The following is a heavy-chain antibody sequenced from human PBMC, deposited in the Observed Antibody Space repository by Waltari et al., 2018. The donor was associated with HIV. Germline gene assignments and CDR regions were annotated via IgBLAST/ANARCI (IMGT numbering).Heavy chain of an antibody. Sequence: QVQLVQSGAEVKKPGASVKVSCKASGYTFTGYYMPWVRQAPGQGLEWMGWINPNSGGTNYAQKLQGRVTMTRDTSISTAYMELSRLRSDDTAVYYCARTFLYCSCGTCYFDYWGQGTLVTVSS. D-gene: IGHD2-15*01. J-gene: IGHJ4*02. V-gene: IGHV1-2*02. CDR1: GYTFTGYY. CDR2: INPNSGGT. CDR3: ARTFLYCSCGTCYFDY.